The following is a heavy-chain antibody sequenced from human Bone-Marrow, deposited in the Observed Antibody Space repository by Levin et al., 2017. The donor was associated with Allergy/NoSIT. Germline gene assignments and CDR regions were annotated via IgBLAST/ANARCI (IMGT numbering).Heavy chain of an antibody. D-gene: IGHD3-22*01. CDR2: FYSDGRT. CDR1: GFIVSSKY. V-gene: IGHV3-53*01. CDR3: AREGSYDSSGYNDAFDS. J-gene: IGHJ3*02. Sequence: GGSLRLSCAASGFIVSSKYMSWVRQAPGKGLEWVSVFYSDGRTKYADSVKGRFTISRDNSKNALYLEMNSLRAEDTAVYYCAREGSYDSSGYNDAFDSWGQGTMVTVSS.